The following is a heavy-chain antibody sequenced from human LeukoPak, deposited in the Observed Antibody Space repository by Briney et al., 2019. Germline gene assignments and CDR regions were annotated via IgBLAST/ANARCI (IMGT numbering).Heavy chain of an antibody. CDR2: ICYSGST. J-gene: IGHJ6*02. V-gene: IGHV4-31*03. CDR1: GGSISSGGYY. D-gene: IGHD3-3*01. Sequence: SETLSLTCTVSGGSISSGGYYWSWIRQHPGKGLEWIGYICYSGSTYHNPSLKSRVTISVDTSKNQFSLKLSSVTAADTAVYYCARWTAFGVVIRHYYGMDVWGQGTTVTVSS. CDR3: ARWTAFGVVIRHYYGMDV.